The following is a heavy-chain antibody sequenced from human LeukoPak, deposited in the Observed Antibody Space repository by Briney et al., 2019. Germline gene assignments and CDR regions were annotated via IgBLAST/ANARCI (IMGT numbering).Heavy chain of an antibody. J-gene: IGHJ3*01. D-gene: IGHD3-10*02. CDR2: VLHDGCNR. CDR3: AREGMQRVFAFDV. V-gene: IGHV3-30-3*01. CDR1: GFTFSSYA. Sequence: PGRSLRLSCAASGFTFSSYAMQWVRQAPGKGLEWVAVVLHDGCNRNADSVKGRFTISRDNSKNTLYLQMNNLRPEDTAVYYCAREGMQRVFAFDVWGQGTVVTVSS.